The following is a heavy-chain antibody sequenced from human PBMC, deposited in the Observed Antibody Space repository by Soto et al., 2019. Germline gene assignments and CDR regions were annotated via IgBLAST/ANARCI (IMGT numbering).Heavy chain of an antibody. CDR3: ARGGPETGDPPNNWFDP. CDR1: GFTFSSYE. Sequence: GGSLRLSCAASGFTFSSYEMNWVRQAPGKGLEWVSYISSSGSTIYYADSVKGRFTISRDNAKNSLYLQMNSLRAEDTAVYYCARGGPETGDPPNNWFDPWGQGTLVTVSS. D-gene: IGHD7-27*01. J-gene: IGHJ5*02. CDR2: ISSSGSTI. V-gene: IGHV3-48*03.